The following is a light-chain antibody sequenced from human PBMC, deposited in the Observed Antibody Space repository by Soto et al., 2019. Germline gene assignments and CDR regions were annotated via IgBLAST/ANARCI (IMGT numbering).Light chain of an antibody. CDR1: QSISSW. J-gene: IGKJ3*01. CDR3: QSYYSYFT. V-gene: IGKV1-5*03. CDR2: KAS. Sequence: DIQMTQSPSTLSASVGDRVTITCRASQSISSWLAWYQQKPGKAPKLLIYKASSLESGVPSRFSGSGSGTEITLTTSGLQPYYFANYYGQSYYSYFTFGPGNKVDIK.